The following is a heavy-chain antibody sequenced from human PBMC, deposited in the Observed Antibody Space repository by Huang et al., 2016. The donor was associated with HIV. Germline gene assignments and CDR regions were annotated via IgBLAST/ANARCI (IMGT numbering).Heavy chain of an antibody. D-gene: IGHD5-12*01. V-gene: IGHV4-34*01. CDR3: ARESKTGYKRRPGMDV. Sequence: QVQLQQWGAGLLKPSETLSLTCAFYGGSFSGYYWSWIRQPPWKGLDWSGEINHSGSTNCNPSLKSRVTISVDTSKKQFSRKLSSVTAADTAVYYCARESKTGYKRRPGMDVWGQGTTVTVSS. J-gene: IGHJ6*02. CDR1: GGSFSGYY. CDR2: INHSGST.